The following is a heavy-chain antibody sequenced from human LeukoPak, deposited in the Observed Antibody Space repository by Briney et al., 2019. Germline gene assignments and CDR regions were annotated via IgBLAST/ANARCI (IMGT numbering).Heavy chain of an antibody. CDR3: ARDPPYYYDSSGTLDY. J-gene: IGHJ4*02. CDR2: IWYDGSNK. D-gene: IGHD3-22*01. CDR1: GFTFSSYG. Sequence: GGSLRLSCAASGFTFSSYGMHWVRQAPGKGLEWVAVIWYDGSNKYYADSVKGRFTISRDNSKNTLYLQTNSLRAEDTAVYYCARDPPYYYDSSGTLDYWGQGTLVTVSS. V-gene: IGHV3-33*01.